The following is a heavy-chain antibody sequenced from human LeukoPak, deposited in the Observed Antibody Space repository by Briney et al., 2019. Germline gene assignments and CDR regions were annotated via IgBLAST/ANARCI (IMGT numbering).Heavy chain of an antibody. CDR1: GFTFDDYG. CDR3: AKGTIAVAGTIVDY. CDR2: INWNGGST. Sequence: GGSLRLSCAASGFTFDDYGMSWVRQAPGKGLEWVSGINWNGGSTGYADSVKGRFTISRDNAKNSLYLQMNSLRAEDTALYHCAKGTIAVAGTIVDYWGQGTLVTVSS. J-gene: IGHJ4*02. V-gene: IGHV3-20*01. D-gene: IGHD6-19*01.